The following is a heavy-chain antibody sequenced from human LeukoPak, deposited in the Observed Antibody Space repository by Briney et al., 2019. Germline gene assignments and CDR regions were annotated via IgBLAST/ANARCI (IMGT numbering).Heavy chain of an antibody. V-gene: IGHV4-4*02. CDR1: GGSISNTNW. D-gene: IGHD4-11*01. CDR2: VNLQGST. CDR3: ARGRHEETTFRDYYYGLDV. J-gene: IGHJ6*02. Sequence: SGTLSLACGVSGGSISNTNWWTWVRQPPGKGLEWIGEVNLQGSTNYNPSLKSRVAISVDKSENHISLKLTSVTAADTAVYYCARGRHEETTFRDYYYGLDVWGQGTTVTVSS.